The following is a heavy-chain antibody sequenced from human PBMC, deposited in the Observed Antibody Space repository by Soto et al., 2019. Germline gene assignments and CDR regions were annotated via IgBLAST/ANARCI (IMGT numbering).Heavy chain of an antibody. CDR1: GGSISSYY. J-gene: IGHJ3*02. CDR2: IYYSGST. Sequence: SETLSLTCTVSGGSISSYYWSWIRQPPRKGLEWIGYIYYSGSTNYNPSLKSRVTISVDTSKNQFSLKLSSVTAADTAVYYCARYAGQKDAFDIWGQGTMVTVSS. V-gene: IGHV4-59*08. CDR3: ARYAGQKDAFDI.